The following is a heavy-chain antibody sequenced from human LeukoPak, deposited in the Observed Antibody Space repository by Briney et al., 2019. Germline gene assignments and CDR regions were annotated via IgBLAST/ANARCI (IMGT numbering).Heavy chain of an antibody. J-gene: IGHJ5*02. V-gene: IGHV3-30*09. Sequence: GGSLRLSCAASGFTFSSYAMHWVRQAPGKGLEWVAVILYDGNDEYYTDSVKGRFAISRDNSKNTLYLQMNSLRAEDTAVYYCARDGAVGYCSGGSCYSHNWFDPWGQGTLVTVSS. CDR1: GFTFSSYA. CDR3: ARDGAVGYCSGGSCYSHNWFDP. CDR2: ILYDGNDE. D-gene: IGHD2-15*01.